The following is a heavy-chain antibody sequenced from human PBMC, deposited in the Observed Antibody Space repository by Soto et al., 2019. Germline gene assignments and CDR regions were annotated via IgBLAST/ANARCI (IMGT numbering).Heavy chain of an antibody. CDR3: ARLQAVAGTGAFEI. D-gene: IGHD6-19*01. V-gene: IGHV3-33*01. Sequence: GGSLRLSCAASGFTFSSYGMHWVRQAPGKGLEWVAVIWYDGSNKYYADSVKGRFTISRDNSKNTLYLQMNSLRAEDTAVYYCARLQAVAGTGAFEIWGQGTMVTVSS. CDR2: IWYDGSNK. CDR1: GFTFSSYG. J-gene: IGHJ3*02.